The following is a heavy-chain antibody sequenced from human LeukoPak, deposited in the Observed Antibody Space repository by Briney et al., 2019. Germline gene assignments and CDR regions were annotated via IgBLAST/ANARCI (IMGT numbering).Heavy chain of an antibody. V-gene: IGHV4-4*07. CDR3: ASFDYGDYGVDP. J-gene: IGHJ5*02. D-gene: IGHD4-17*01. Sequence: PSETLSLTCTVSGGSISSYYWSWIRQPAGKGLDWIGRIYTSGSTNYNPSLKSRVTMSVDTSKNQFSLKLSSVTAADTAVYYCASFDYGDYGVDPWGQGTLVTVSP. CDR1: GGSISSYY. CDR2: IYTSGST.